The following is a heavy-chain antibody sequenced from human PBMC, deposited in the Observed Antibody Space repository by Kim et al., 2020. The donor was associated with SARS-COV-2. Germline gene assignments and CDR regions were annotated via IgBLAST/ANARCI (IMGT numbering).Heavy chain of an antibody. CDR1: GFTFSSYA. V-gene: IGHV3-30*04. Sequence: GGSLRLSCAASGFTFSSYAMHWVRQAPGKGLEWVAVISYDGSNKYYADSVKGRFTISRDNSKNTLYLQMNSLRAEDTAVYYCARDPGYSYGIGGYYFDYWGQGTLVTVSS. J-gene: IGHJ4*02. CDR3: ARDPGYSYGIGGYYFDY. CDR2: ISYDGSNK. D-gene: IGHD5-18*01.